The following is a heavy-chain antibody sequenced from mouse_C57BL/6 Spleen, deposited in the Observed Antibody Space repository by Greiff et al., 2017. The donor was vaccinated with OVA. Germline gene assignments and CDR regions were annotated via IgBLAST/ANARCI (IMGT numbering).Heavy chain of an antibody. D-gene: IGHD4-1*01. V-gene: IGHV1-61*01. CDR2: IYPSDSET. J-gene: IGHJ2*01. CDR3: ARELVYYFDY. CDR1: GYTFTSYW. Sequence: QVHVKQPGAELVRPGSSVKLSCKASGYTFTSYWMDWVKQRPGQGLEWIGNIYPSDSETHYNQKFKDKATLTVDKSSSTAYMQLSSLTSEDSAVYYCARELVYYFDYWGQGTTLTVSS.